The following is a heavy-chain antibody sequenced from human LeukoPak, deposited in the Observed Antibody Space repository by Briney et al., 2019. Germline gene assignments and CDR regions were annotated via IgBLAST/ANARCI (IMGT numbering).Heavy chain of an antibody. J-gene: IGHJ4*02. CDR1: GGSISNYY. Sequence: SETLSLTCTVSGGSISNYYWNWIRQPPGKGLEWIGYIYYSGGTNYNPSLKSRVTISVDTSKNQFSLKLSSVTAADTAVYYCARGHGDYFDYWGQGTLVTVSS. D-gene: IGHD3-10*01. CDR3: ARGHGDYFDY. CDR2: IYYSGGT. V-gene: IGHV4-59*01.